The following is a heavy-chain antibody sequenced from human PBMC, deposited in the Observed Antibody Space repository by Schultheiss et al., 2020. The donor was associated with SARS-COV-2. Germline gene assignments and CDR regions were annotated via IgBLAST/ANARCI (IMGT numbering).Heavy chain of an antibody. V-gene: IGHV3-23*01. J-gene: IGHJ1*01. CDR1: GFTFDDYG. D-gene: IGHD3-10*01. CDR2: ISGNGGST. CDR3: AREKGLSSGYFQH. Sequence: GGSLRLSFAASGFTFDDYGMSWVRQTPRKGLEWVSAISGNGGSTYYADSVKGRFTISRDNSKNTLYLQMNSLRAEDTAVYYCAREKGLSSGYFQHWGQGTLVTVSS.